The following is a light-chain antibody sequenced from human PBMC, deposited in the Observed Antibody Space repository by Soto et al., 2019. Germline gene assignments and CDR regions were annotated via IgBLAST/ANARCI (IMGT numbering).Light chain of an antibody. Sequence: QSALTQPASVSGSPGQSITISCTGTSSDVGGYSYVSWYQQYPGKAPKVMIYEVSNRPSGVSIRFSGSKSGNTASLTISGLQAEDEADYYCSSYTVSVAVVFGGGTQLTVL. V-gene: IGLV2-14*01. CDR1: SSDVGGYSY. J-gene: IGLJ2*01. CDR2: EVS. CDR3: SSYTVSVAVV.